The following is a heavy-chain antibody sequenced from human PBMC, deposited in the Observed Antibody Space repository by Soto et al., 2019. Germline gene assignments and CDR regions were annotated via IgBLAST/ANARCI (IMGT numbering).Heavy chain of an antibody. Sequence: SETLSLTCAVSGYSISSGYYWGWIRQPPGKGLEWIGSTYYSGSTYYNPSLKSRVTISVDTSKNQFSLKLSSVTAADTAVYYCARLYGGYEVIFYFDYWGQGTLVTVSS. CDR2: TYYSGST. CDR3: ARLYGGYEVIFYFDY. CDR1: GYSISSGYY. V-gene: IGHV4-38-2*01. D-gene: IGHD5-12*01. J-gene: IGHJ4*02.